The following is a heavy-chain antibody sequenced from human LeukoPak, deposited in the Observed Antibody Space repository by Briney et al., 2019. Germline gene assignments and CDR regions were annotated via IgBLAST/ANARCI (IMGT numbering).Heavy chain of an antibody. J-gene: IGHJ4*02. D-gene: IGHD2-2*01. CDR2: ISGSGGST. CDR3: AKGNIVVPAAALIDY. Sequence: GGSPRLSCAASGFTFSSYAMSWVRQAPGKGLEWVSAISGSGGSTYYADSVKGRFTISRDNSKNTLYLQMNSLRAEDTAVYYCAKGNIVVPAAALIDYWGQGTLVTVSS. V-gene: IGHV3-23*01. CDR1: GFTFSSYA.